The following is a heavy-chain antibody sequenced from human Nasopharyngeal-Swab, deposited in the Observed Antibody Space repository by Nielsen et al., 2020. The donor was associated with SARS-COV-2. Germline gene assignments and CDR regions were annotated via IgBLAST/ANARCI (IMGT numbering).Heavy chain of an antibody. V-gene: IGHV4-30-4*01. CDR2: IYYRGGT. J-gene: IGHJ4*02. D-gene: IGHD5-24*01. CDR1: GGSISSRDYY. CDR3: ARVRDNGYYFDT. Sequence: SETLSLTCTVSGGSISSRDYYWSWIRQSPGKGLEWLGYIYYRGGTDYNPSLESRIAISVDTSKNEFSLKLMSVTASDTATYYCARVRDNGYYFDTWGQGTQVTVSS.